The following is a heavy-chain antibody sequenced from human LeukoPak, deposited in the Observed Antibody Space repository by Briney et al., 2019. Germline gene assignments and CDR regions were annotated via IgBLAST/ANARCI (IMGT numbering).Heavy chain of an antibody. CDR2: ISSSSSTI. CDR1: GFTFSSYS. CDR3: ARLQNVNRPMGRAGGFDN. Sequence: GGSLRLSCAASGFTFSSYSMNWVRQAPGKGLEWVSYISSSSSTIYYADSVKGRFTISRDNAKNSLYLQMNSLRAEDTAVYYCARLQNVNRPMGRAGGFDNWGQGTLVTVSS. J-gene: IGHJ4*02. V-gene: IGHV3-48*01. D-gene: IGHD5-18*01.